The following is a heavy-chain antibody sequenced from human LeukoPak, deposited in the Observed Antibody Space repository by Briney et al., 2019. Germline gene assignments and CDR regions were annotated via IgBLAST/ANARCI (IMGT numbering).Heavy chain of an antibody. J-gene: IGHJ6*03. CDR2: IYTSGST. CDR1: GNFISRGYY. V-gene: IGHV4-4*07. Sequence: PSETLSLTCGVSGNFISRGYYWSWIRQPAGKGLEWIGRIYTSGSTNYNPSLKNRVTISVDKSKNQFSLKLSSVTAADTAVYYCARSSDFGVVIGHYYMDVWGEGTTVTVSS. CDR3: ARSSDFGVVIGHYYMDV. D-gene: IGHD3-3*01.